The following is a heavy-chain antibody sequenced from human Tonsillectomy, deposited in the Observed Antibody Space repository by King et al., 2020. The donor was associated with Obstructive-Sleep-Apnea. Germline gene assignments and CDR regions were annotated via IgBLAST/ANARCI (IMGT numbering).Heavy chain of an antibody. CDR2: IYYSGST. D-gene: IGHD3-22*01. CDR1: GGSISSSSYY. CDR3: ARHARGLDAFDI. Sequence: LQLQESGPGLVKPSETLSVSCTVSGGSISSSSYYWGWIRQPPGKGLEWIGNIYYSGSTYYNLSLKSQVTISVDTSKNQFSLRLSSVTAADTAVYYCARHARGLDAFDIWGQGTMVTVSS. J-gene: IGHJ3*02. V-gene: IGHV4-39*01.